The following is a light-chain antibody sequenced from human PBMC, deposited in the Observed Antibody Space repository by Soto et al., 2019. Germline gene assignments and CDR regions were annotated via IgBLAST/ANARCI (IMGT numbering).Light chain of an antibody. J-gene: IGKJ3*01. CDR3: QHLGS. V-gene: IGKV1-33*01. Sequence: DLQMTQSPSSLSASVGDRVTITCQASQDISNYLNWYQQKPGKAPKLLIYDASNLETGVPSRFSGSGSGTDFTFTISSLQPEDIATYYCQHLGSFGPGTKVDIK. CDR1: QDISNY. CDR2: DAS.